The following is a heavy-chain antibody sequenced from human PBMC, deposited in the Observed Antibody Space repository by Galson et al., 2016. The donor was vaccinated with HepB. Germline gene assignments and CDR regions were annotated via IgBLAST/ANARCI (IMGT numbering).Heavy chain of an antibody. CDR1: GYTFTTYN. D-gene: IGHD3/OR15-3a*01. CDR3: TRGDGLWAGCTY. V-gene: IGHV1-46*03. Sequence: SVKVSCKASGYTFTTYNIHWVRLAPGQGLEWMGIINPSGGSPNYAHKFQGRGTLTSDTSTSTVYMQLGSLRSDDTAVYYCTRGDGLWAGCTYWGQGTLVPVSS. CDR2: INPSGGSP. J-gene: IGHJ4*02.